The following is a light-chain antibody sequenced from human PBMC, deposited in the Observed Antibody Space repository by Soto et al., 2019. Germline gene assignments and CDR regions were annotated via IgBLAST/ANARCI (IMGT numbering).Light chain of an antibody. V-gene: IGKV3-20*01. CDR1: RHAYINA. J-gene: IGKJ3*01. CDR2: GAS. Sequence: VVLTQSPATLSLSPGEPATLSCRASRHAYINALAWYQQKPGRTPTLLIYGASTRATGIPDRFSATGSGTDFSLTISSVEPEDFAVYYCQQYGASPFTFGPGTRVEIK. CDR3: QQYGASPFT.